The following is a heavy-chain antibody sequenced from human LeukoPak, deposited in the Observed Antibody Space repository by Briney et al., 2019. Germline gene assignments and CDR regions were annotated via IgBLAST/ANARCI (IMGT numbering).Heavy chain of an antibody. J-gene: IGHJ5*02. CDR1: GFTFNTYW. D-gene: IGHD4-17*01. CDR2: INPDGSQT. CDR3: XXXLXYGALDP. V-gene: IGHV3-7*01. Sequence: AGGSLRLSCAASGFTFNTYWMNWVRQAPGKGLEWVALINPDGSQTHYVGSVKGRFTISREKGRFTISRDNAENSLYLQMNSLXXXXXAVXXXXXXLXYGALDPWGQGTLVTVSS.